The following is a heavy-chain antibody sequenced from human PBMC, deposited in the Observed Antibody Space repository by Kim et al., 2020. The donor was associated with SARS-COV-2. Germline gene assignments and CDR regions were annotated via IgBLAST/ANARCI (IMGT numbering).Heavy chain of an antibody. CDR2: IYYSGST. J-gene: IGHJ4*02. CDR3: ARHGPPYSSSYRWDY. CDR1: GGSISSSSYY. D-gene: IGHD6-6*01. V-gene: IGHV4-39*01. Sequence: SETLSLTCTVSGGSISSSSYYWGWIRQPPGKGLEWIGSIYYSGSTYYNPSLKSRVTISVDTSKNQFSLKLSSVTAADTAVYYCARHGPPYSSSYRWDYWGQGTLVTVSS.